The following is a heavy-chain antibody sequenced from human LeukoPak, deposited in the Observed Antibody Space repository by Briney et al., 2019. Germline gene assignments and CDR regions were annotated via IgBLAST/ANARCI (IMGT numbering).Heavy chain of an antibody. J-gene: IGHJ4*02. Sequence: GASVKVSCKASGYTFTGYYIHWVRQAPGQGLEWMGWINPNSGGTNFAQKFQGRVTMTRDTSISTAYMELSRLRSDDTAVYYCARGPSGYVSHYFDYWGQGTLVTVSS. V-gene: IGHV1-2*02. CDR1: GYTFTGYY. CDR3: ARGPSGYVSHYFDY. CDR2: INPNSGGT. D-gene: IGHD5-12*01.